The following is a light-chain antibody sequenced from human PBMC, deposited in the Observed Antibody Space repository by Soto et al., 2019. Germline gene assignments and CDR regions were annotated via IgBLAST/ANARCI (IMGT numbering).Light chain of an antibody. CDR1: QTVRNNY. CDR3: QQFSNYPLT. J-gene: IGKJ4*01. CDR2: DAS. Sequence: EFVFTQAPCTLSLSPGERATLSCRASQTVRNNYLAWYQQKPGQAPRLLIYDASSRATGIPDRFSGGGSGTDFTLTISRLEPEDFAVYHCQQFSNYPLTFRGWTKVDI. V-gene: IGKV3-20*01.